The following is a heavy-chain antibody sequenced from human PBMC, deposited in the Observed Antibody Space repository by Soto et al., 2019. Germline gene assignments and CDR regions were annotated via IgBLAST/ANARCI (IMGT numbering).Heavy chain of an antibody. CDR1: GYMFTSYG. Sequence: QIQLVQSGGKVKKPGASVEVSCKASGYMFTSYGIIWVRQAPGQGLEWTAWISAYNGNKKYAQKFQGRVTMTTDTSTSTGSMELQNLRSDDTAIYYCARTGGGMAARPLDYWGQGTLVTVSS. CDR2: ISAYNGNK. V-gene: IGHV1-18*04. CDR3: ARTGGGMAARPLDY. J-gene: IGHJ4*02. D-gene: IGHD6-6*01.